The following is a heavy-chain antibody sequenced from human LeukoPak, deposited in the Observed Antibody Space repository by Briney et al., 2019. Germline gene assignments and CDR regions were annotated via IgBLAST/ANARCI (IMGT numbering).Heavy chain of an antibody. J-gene: IGHJ4*02. CDR2: IYHSGST. CDR1: GYSISSGYY. V-gene: IGHV4-38-2*02. Sequence: PSETLSLTCTVSGYSISSGYYWGWIRQPPGKGLEWIGTIYHSGSTYYNPSLKSRVTISVDTSKNQFSLKLTSVTAADTAVYYCARVRGYCSSTICYRYYFDYWGQGALVTVSS. D-gene: IGHD2-2*01. CDR3: ARVRGYCSSTICYRYYFDY.